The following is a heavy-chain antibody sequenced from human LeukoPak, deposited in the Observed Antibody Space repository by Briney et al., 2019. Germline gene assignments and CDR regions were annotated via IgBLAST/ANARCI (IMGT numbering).Heavy chain of an antibody. CDR3: ARGGGSLNY. D-gene: IGHD1-26*01. J-gene: IGHJ4*02. Sequence: PSQTLSLTCAISGDSVSSNTTGWNWIRQSPSRGLEWLGRTYYRSKWYNDYAVSVKSRISINPDTSKNQFSLQLNSVTPEDTAVYYCARGGGSLNYWGQGTLVTVSS. CDR1: GDSVSSNTTG. V-gene: IGHV6-1*01. CDR2: TYYRSKWYN.